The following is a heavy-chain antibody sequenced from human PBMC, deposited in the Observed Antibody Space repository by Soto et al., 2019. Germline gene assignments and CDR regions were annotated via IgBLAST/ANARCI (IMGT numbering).Heavy chain of an antibody. CDR3: ANDYGDYENYYYMDV. CDR1: GFTFSSYS. V-gene: IGHV3-21*01. Sequence: GGSLRLSCAASGFTFSSYSMNWVRQAPGKGLEWVSSISSSSSYIYYADSVKGRFTISRDNAKNSLYLQMNSLRAEDTAVYYCANDYGDYENYYYMDVWGKGTTVTVSS. CDR2: ISSSSSYI. J-gene: IGHJ6*03. D-gene: IGHD4-17*01.